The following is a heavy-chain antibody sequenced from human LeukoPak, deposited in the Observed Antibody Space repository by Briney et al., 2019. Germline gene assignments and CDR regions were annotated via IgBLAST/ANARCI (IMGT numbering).Heavy chain of an antibody. CDR1: EFTFGSFA. V-gene: IGHV3-23*01. J-gene: IGHJ3*02. D-gene: IGHD3-16*01. Sequence: GGSLSLSCAASEFTFGSFAMSWVRQAPGKGLEWVSYIRGGGAVTHYADSVKGRFTVSRDNPKSTLYLQMNSLRAEDTAVYYCAKCSQSYGNDAFDIWGQGTMVTVSS. CDR2: IRGGGAVT. CDR3: AKCSQSYGNDAFDI.